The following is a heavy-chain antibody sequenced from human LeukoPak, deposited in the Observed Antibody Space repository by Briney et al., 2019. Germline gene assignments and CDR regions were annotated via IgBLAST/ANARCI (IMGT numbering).Heavy chain of an antibody. Sequence: ASVKVSCKASGYTFVDYYLYWVRQAPGQGLDWMGWLNPRSGATNYAQKFQARVTMTRDTSINTAYMELSRLRSDDTAVYYCARDLSGSYPDYYYYYMDVWGKGTTVTVSS. CDR3: ARDLSGSYPDYYYYYMDV. J-gene: IGHJ6*03. CDR2: LNPRSGAT. CDR1: GYTFVDYY. D-gene: IGHD1-26*01. V-gene: IGHV1-2*02.